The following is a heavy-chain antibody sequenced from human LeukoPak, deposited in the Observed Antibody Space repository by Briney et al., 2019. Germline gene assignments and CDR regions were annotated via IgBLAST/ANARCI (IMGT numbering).Heavy chain of an antibody. V-gene: IGHV4-59*01. CDR3: ARDRGYFQH. CDR2: VHYSGST. J-gene: IGHJ1*01. CDR1: GDSISSYY. D-gene: IGHD3-10*01. Sequence: PSETLSLTCTVSGDSISSYYWSWIRQPPGKGLEWIGYVHYSGSTHYNPSLRSRVTISLDTSKSQFSLRLSSVTAADPAIYYCARDRGYFQHWGQGTLVTVSS.